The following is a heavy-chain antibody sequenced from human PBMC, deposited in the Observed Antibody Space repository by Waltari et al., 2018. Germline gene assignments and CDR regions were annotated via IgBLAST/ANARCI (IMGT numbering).Heavy chain of an antibody. J-gene: IGHJ6*03. D-gene: IGHD1-7*01. CDR2: ISWNSGSI. CDR3: AKDLKLELNYYMDV. V-gene: IGHV3-9*01. Sequence: EVQLVESGGGLVQPGRSLRLSCAASGFTFDDYAMHWVRQAPGKGLGWVSGISWNSGSIGYADSVKGRFTISRDNAKNSLYLQMNSLRAEDTALYYCAKDLKLELNYYMDVWGKGTTVTVSS. CDR1: GFTFDDYA.